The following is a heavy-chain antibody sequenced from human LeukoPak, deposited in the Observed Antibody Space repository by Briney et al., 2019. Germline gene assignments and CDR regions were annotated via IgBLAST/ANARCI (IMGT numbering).Heavy chain of an antibody. CDR2: IYYSGST. D-gene: IGHD3-22*01. Sequence: SETLSLTCTVSGGSISSYYWSWIRQPPGKGLEWIGYIYYSGSTNYNPSLKSRVTISVDTSKNQFSLKLSSVTAADTAVYYCARGYCDSSESYYFDYWGQGTLVTVSS. CDR1: GGSISSYY. J-gene: IGHJ4*02. CDR3: ARGYCDSSESYYFDY. V-gene: IGHV4-59*01.